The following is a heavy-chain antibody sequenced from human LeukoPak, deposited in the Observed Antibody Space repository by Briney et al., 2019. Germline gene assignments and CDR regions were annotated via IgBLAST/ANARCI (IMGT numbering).Heavy chain of an antibody. CDR3: AGASYDSSGVH. CDR1: GGSISSYY. J-gene: IGHJ4*02. V-gene: IGHV4-59*01. CDR2: IYYSGST. D-gene: IGHD3-22*01. Sequence: PSETLSLTCTVSGGSISSYYWSWIRQPPGKGLEWIGYIYYSGSTNYSPSLKSRVTISVDTSKNQFSLKLSSVTAADTAAYYCAGASYDSSGVHWGQGTLVTVSS.